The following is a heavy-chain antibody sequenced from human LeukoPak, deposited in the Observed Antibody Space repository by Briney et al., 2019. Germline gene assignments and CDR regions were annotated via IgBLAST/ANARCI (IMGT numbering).Heavy chain of an antibody. D-gene: IGHD1-20*01. CDR1: GGSISSYY. V-gene: IGHV4-4*07. Sequence: PSETLSLTCTVSGGSISSYYWSWIRQPAGKGLEWIGRIYTSGSTNYNPSLKSRVTMSVDTSKNQFSLKLSSVTAADTAVYYCARGVYNWNDEVLDYYYYYMDVWGKGTTVTVSS. CDR2: IYTSGST. CDR3: ARGVYNWNDEVLDYYYYYMDV. J-gene: IGHJ6*03.